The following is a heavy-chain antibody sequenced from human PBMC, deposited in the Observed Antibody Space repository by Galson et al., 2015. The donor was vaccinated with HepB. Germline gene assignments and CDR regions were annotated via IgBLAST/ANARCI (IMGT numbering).Heavy chain of an antibody. J-gene: IGHJ3*02. D-gene: IGHD5-24*01. Sequence: SLRLSCAASGFTFSSYGMHWVRQAPGKGLEWVAVIWYDGSNKYYADSVKGRFTISRDNSKNTLYLQMNSLRAEDTAVYYCARDQGDGYKERPKEEYAFDIWGQGTMVTVSS. V-gene: IGHV3-33*01. CDR3: ARDQGDGYKERPKEEYAFDI. CDR1: GFTFSSYG. CDR2: IWYDGSNK.